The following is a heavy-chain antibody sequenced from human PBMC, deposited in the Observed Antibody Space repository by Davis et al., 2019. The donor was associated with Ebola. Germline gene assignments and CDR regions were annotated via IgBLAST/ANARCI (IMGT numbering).Heavy chain of an antibody. D-gene: IGHD3-10*02. CDR1: GGSFSGYY. Sequence: SETLSLTCAVYGGSFSGYYWSWIRQPPGKGLEWIGYIYHSGSTNYNPSLKSRVTISVDTSKNQFSLKLSSVTAADTAVYYCARARYYYGRGRLDPWGQGTLVTVSS. J-gene: IGHJ5*02. V-gene: IGHV4-34*01. CDR3: ARARYYYGRGRLDP. CDR2: IYHSGST.